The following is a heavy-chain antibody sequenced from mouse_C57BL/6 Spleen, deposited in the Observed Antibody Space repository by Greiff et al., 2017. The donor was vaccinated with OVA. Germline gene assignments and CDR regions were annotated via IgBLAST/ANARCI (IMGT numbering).Heavy chain of an antibody. CDR1: GYAFSSSW. J-gene: IGHJ4*01. CDR3: ASSLAAMDY. D-gene: IGHD6-1*01. Sequence: VQLQQSGPELVKPGASVKISCKASGYAFSSSWMNWVKQRPGKGLEWIGRIYPGDGDTNYNGKFKGKATLTADKSSSTAYMQLSSLTSEDSAVYFCASSLAAMDYWGQGTSVTVSS. V-gene: IGHV1-82*01. CDR2: IYPGDGDT.